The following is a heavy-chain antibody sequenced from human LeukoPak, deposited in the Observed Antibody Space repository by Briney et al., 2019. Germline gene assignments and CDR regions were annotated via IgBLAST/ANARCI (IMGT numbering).Heavy chain of an antibody. V-gene: IGHV4-39*01. CDR3: ARQISDYYYYYIDV. CDR1: GGSISSSSYY. Sequence: PSETLSLTCTVSGGSISSSSYYWGWIRQPPGKGLEWIGSIYSGSTYYNPSLRSRVTISVDTSKNQFSLNLSSVTAADTAVYYCARQISDYYYYYIDVWGKGTTVTVSS. CDR2: IYSGST. D-gene: IGHD3-10*01. J-gene: IGHJ6*03.